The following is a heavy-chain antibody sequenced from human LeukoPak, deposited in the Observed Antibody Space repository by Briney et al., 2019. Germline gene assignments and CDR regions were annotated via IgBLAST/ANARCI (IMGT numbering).Heavy chain of an antibody. Sequence: PETLSLTCAVYGGSFSGYYWSWIRQPPGKGLEWIGEINHSGSTNYNPSLKSRVTISVDTSKNQFSLKLSSVTAADTAVYYCARGHDPNSSGLKDFDYWGQGTLVTVSS. J-gene: IGHJ4*02. CDR3: ARGHDPNSSGLKDFDY. CDR1: GGSFSGYY. CDR2: INHSGST. V-gene: IGHV4-34*01. D-gene: IGHD3-22*01.